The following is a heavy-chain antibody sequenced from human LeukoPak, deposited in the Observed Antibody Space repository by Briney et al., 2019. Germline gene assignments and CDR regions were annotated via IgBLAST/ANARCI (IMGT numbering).Heavy chain of an antibody. CDR1: GGSISSSSYS. Sequence: SETLSLTCTVSGGSISSSSYSWGWLHQPPGKGLEWIGSTYYSGSTYYNPSLKSRVTISVDTSKNQFSLKLSSVAAADTAVYYCARRRLYQLPGAPKYYYYGMDVWGQGTTVTVSS. V-gene: IGHV4-39*01. CDR2: TYYSGST. J-gene: IGHJ6*02. CDR3: ARRRLYQLPGAPKYYYYGMDV. D-gene: IGHD2-2*01.